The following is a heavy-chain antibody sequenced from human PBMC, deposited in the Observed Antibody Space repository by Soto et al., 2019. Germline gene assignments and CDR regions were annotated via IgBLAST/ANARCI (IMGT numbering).Heavy chain of an antibody. CDR2: IYPGVSNT. J-gene: IGHJ3*02. V-gene: IGHV5-51*01. D-gene: IGHD6-19*01. Sequence: GESLKISCKGSGYSFTSYWIGWVRQMPGKGLEWMGIIYPGVSNTRYSPSFQGQVTISADKSISTAYLQWSSLKAADTAMYYCARQMSGWHDAFDIWGQGTMVTVSS. CDR3: ARQMSGWHDAFDI. CDR1: GYSFTSYW.